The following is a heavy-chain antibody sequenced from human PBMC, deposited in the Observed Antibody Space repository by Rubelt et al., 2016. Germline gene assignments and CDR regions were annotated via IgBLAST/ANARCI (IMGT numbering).Heavy chain of an antibody. CDR1: GGSISSYY. CDR3: ARYHYYYYMDV. V-gene: IGHV4-59*12. CDR2: IYYSGST. Sequence: QVQLQESGPGLVKPSETLSLTCTVSGGSISSYYWSWIRQPPGKGLEWIGYIYYSGSTNYNPSLKGRVTIAVDTSKNQFSLKLSPVTAADTAVYYCARYHYYYYMDVWGKGTTVTVSS. J-gene: IGHJ6*03.